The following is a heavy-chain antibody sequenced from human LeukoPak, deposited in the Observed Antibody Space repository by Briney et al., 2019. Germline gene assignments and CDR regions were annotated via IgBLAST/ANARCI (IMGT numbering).Heavy chain of an antibody. J-gene: IGHJ5*01. D-gene: IGHD1-14*01. V-gene: IGHV3-74*01. Sequence: PGGSLRLSCAASGFTFSNYWMHWVRQAPGKGLVWVSRIKGDGSHTIYADSVKGRFTISRDNAKNTLYLQMKSLRDEDMAVYYCVRDWDHFDFDSWGQGTLVTVSS. CDR2: IKGDGSHT. CDR3: VRDWDHFDFDS. CDR1: GFTFSNYW.